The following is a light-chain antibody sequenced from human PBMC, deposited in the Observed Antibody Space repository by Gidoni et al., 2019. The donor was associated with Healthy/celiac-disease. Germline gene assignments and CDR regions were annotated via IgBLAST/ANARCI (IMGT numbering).Light chain of an antibody. CDR3: GTWDSSLSAGGV. J-gene: IGLJ1*01. Sequence: QSVLTPPPSVSAAPGQKVTISCSGSSSNIGNNYVPWYQQLPGTAPKLLIYDNNKRPSGIPDRFSGSKSGTSATLGITGLQTGDEADYYCGTWDSSLSAGGVFGTGTKVTVL. V-gene: IGLV1-51*01. CDR2: DNN. CDR1: SSNIGNNY.